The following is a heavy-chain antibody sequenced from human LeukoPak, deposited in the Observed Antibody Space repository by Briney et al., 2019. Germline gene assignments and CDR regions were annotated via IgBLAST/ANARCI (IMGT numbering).Heavy chain of an antibody. CDR3: ARWGGNYPFDY. D-gene: IGHD1-26*01. Sequence: AGGSLRLSCAASGFTFSSYAMSWVRQAPGKGLEWVSAISDSGDSTYYADSVKGRFTISRDNSKNTLYLQMGSLRPEDMAMYYCARWGGNYPFDYWGQGTLVTVSS. CDR1: GFTFSSYA. V-gene: IGHV3-23*01. J-gene: IGHJ4*02. CDR2: ISDSGDST.